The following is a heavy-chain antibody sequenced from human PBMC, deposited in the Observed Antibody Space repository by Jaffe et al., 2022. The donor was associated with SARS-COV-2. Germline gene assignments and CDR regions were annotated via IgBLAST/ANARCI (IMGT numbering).Heavy chain of an antibody. D-gene: IGHD3-3*01. CDR1: GGSISSGSYY. CDR3: ARAGSHYDFWSGYYTGGDWFDP. CDR2: IYTSGST. V-gene: IGHV4-61*02. Sequence: QVQLQESGPGLVKPSQTLSLTCTVSGGSISSGSYYWSWIRQPAGKGLEWIGRIYTSGSTNYNPSLKSRVTISVDTSKNQFSLKLSSVTAADTAVYYCARAGSHYDFWSGYYTGGDWFDPWGQGTLVTVSS. J-gene: IGHJ5*02.